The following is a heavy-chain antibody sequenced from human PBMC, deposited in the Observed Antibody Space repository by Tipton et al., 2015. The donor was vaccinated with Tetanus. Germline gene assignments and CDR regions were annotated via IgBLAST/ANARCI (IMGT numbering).Heavy chain of an antibody. J-gene: IGHJ5*02. Sequence: QSGAEVKKPGESLKISCKGSGYSFTSYWIGWVRQMPGKGLEWMGIIYPGDSDTRYSPSFQGQVTISADKSISTAYLQWSSLKASDSAMYYFARQGGFVFQLLYADLDWFDPWVQGTLVTVSS. D-gene: IGHD2-2*02. CDR3: ARQGGFVFQLLYADLDWFDP. CDR1: GYSFTSYW. V-gene: IGHV5-51*01. CDR2: IYPGDSDT.